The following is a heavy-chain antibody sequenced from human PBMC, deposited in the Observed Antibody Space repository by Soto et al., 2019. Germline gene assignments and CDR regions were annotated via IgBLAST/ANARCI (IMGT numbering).Heavy chain of an antibody. D-gene: IGHD2-2*01. CDR3: ARGRKRTYADLVPAATGNRPGYYYYGMDV. CDR2: INHSGST. Sequence: SETLSLTCAVYGGSFSGYYWSWIRQPPGKGLEWIGEINHSGSTNYNPSLKSRVTISVDTSKNQFSLKLSSVTAADTAVYYCARGRKRTYADLVPAATGNRPGYYYYGMDVWGQGTTVTVSS. CDR1: GGSFSGYY. J-gene: IGHJ6*02. V-gene: IGHV4-34*01.